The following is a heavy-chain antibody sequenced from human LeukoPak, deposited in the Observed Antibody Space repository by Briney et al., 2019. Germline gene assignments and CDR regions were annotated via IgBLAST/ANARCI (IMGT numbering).Heavy chain of an antibody. V-gene: IGHV1-18*01. CDR1: GYTFTKYN. CDR2: ISTYNGHT. Sequence: ASVKVSCKTSGYTFTKYNVIWVRQAPGHGQEWLGWISTYNGHTNYAEKFQGRVTMTTDTSTTTAYMEMRSLKSDDAAVYYCARESSCSSTSCYRHWGQGTLVIVSA. CDR3: ARESSCSSTSCYRH. D-gene: IGHD2-2*01. J-gene: IGHJ4*02.